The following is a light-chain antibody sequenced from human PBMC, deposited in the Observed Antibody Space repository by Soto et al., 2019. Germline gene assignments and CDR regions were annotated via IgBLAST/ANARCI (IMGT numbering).Light chain of an antibody. CDR3: QQYIRWPLT. CDR2: GAS. J-gene: IGKJ4*01. V-gene: IGKV3-15*01. CDR1: QSVSSRF. Sequence: EIVLTQSPGTLSLSSGGSGTLSSSASQSVSSRFLGWYQQKHGQAPSLLIYGASTRATGTPARFSGSGSGTEFTLTISSLQSEDFAVYYCQQYIRWPLTFGEGTKVDIK.